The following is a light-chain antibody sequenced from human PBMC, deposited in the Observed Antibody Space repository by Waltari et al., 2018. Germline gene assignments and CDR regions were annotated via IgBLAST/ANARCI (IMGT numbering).Light chain of an antibody. V-gene: IGKV1-9*01. J-gene: IGKJ4*01. CDR1: QAISTY. CDR2: VAS. Sequence: DVQLTQSPSFLSASVGDRVTMTCRASQAISTYLAWYQQRPGQAPKLLIYVASKLQVGVPSRFSGSGSGTEFTLTISSLQPEDFATYYCQHFNSYPLTFGGGTKVE. CDR3: QHFNSYPLT.